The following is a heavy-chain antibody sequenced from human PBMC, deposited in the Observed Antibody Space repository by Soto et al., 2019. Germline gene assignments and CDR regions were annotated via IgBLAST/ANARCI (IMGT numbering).Heavy chain of an antibody. CDR2: IKSKTDGGTT. D-gene: IGHD3-3*01. CDR3: TTDSLVLRFLEWAFDP. J-gene: IGHJ5*02. V-gene: IGHV3-15*01. CDR1: GFTFSNAW. Sequence: EVQLVESGGGLVKPGGSLRLSCAASGFTFSNAWMSWVRQAPGKGLEWVGRIKSKTDGGTTDYAVPVKGRFTISRDDSKNTLYLQMNSLKTEDTAVYYCTTDSLVLRFLEWAFDPWGQGTLVTVSS.